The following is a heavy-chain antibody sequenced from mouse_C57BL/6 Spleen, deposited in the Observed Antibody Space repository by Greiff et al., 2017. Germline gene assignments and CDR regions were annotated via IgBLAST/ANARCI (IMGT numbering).Heavy chain of an antibody. Sequence: QVQLKQPGTELVKPGASVKLSCKASGYTFTSYWMHWVKQRPGQGLEWIGNINPSNGGTNYNEKFKSKATLTVDKSSSTAYMQLSSLTSEDSAVYYCARDGSSDYAMDYWGQGTSVTVSS. CDR2: INPSNGGT. CDR3: ARDGSSDYAMDY. V-gene: IGHV1-53*01. CDR1: GYTFTSYW. D-gene: IGHD1-1*01. J-gene: IGHJ4*01.